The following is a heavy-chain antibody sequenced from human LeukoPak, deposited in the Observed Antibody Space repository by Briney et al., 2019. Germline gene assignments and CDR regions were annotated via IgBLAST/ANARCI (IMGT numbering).Heavy chain of an antibody. CDR3: AKDTSILWFGELSLDAFDI. CDR1: GFTFSSYS. D-gene: IGHD3-10*01. V-gene: IGHV3-30*18. Sequence: GGSLRLSCAASGFTFSSYSMNWVRQAPGKGLEWVAVISYDGSNKYYADSVKGRFTISRDNSKNTLYLQMNSLRAEDTAVYYCAKDTSILWFGELSLDAFDIWGQGTMVTVSS. J-gene: IGHJ3*02. CDR2: ISYDGSNK.